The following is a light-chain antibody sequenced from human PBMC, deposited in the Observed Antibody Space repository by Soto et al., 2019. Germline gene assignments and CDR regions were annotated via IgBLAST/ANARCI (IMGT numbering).Light chain of an antibody. V-gene: IGKV1-39*01. CDR1: QSISSY. Sequence: EIQMTQSPSSLSASVGDRVTITCRASQSISSYLNWYQQKPGKAPKLLIYAASSLQSGVPSRFSGSGSGTDFTLTISSLKTEDCATYYCQQSYSTPLTFGGGTKVDIK. CDR2: AAS. CDR3: QQSYSTPLT. J-gene: IGKJ4*01.